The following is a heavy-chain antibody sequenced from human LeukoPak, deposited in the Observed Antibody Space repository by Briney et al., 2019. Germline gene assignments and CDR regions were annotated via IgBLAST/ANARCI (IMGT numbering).Heavy chain of an antibody. Sequence: PGGSLRLSCVASGFTFDDYAMHWVRQAPGKGLEWVSGISWNSGSIGYADSVKGRFTISRDNAKNSLYLQMNSLRAEDTALYYCAKDISPIVGDAFDYWGQGTLVTVSS. CDR1: GFTFDDYA. CDR3: AKDISPIVGDAFDY. CDR2: ISWNSGSI. V-gene: IGHV3-9*01. J-gene: IGHJ4*02. D-gene: IGHD1-26*01.